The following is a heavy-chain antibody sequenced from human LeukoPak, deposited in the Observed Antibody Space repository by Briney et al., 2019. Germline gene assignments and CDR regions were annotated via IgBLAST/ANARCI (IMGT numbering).Heavy chain of an antibody. CDR3: ARGPFCSGATCYSQYFDY. J-gene: IGHJ4*02. V-gene: IGHV1-18*01. CDR1: GYTFTSYG. D-gene: IGHD2-15*01. Sequence: GASVKVSCKASGYTFTSYGISWVRQPTGQGLEWMGWISTYNGATYYAQKLLGRVTMTTDTSTSTAYMEPRSLRSDDTAVYYCARGPFCSGATCYSQYFDYWGQEILVTVSS. CDR2: ISTYNGAT.